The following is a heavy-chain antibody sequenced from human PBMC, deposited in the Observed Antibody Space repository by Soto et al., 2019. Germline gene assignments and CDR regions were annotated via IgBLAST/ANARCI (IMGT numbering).Heavy chain of an antibody. CDR2: IYSGGST. CDR3: ARDREDVLLWFGELLYHYGMDV. CDR1: GFTVGSNY. V-gene: IGHV3-53*01. D-gene: IGHD3-10*01. Sequence: PWGSLRLSCAASGFTVGSNYISWFRQSPLKWLEWVSVIYSGGSTYYADSVKGRFTISRDNSKNTLYLQMNSLRAEDTAVYYCARDREDVLLWFGELLYHYGMDVWGQGTTVTVSS. J-gene: IGHJ6*02.